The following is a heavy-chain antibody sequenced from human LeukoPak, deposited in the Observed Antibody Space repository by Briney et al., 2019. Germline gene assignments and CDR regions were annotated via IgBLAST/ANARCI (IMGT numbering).Heavy chain of an antibody. D-gene: IGHD3-16*01. V-gene: IGHV4-34*01. Sequence: PSETLSLTCAVYGGSFSGYYWSWIRQPPGKGLEWIGEINHSGSTNYNPSLKSRVTISVDTSKNQFSLKLSSVTAADTAVYYCARAGAYRFDYWGQGTLVTVSS. CDR1: GGSFSGYY. J-gene: IGHJ4*02. CDR3: ARAGAYRFDY. CDR2: INHSGST.